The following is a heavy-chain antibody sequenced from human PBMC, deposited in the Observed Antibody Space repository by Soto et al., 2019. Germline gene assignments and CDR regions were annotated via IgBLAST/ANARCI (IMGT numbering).Heavy chain of an antibody. D-gene: IGHD7-27*01. J-gene: IGHJ6*02. CDR1: GGSISSSSYY. V-gene: IGHV4-39*01. Sequence: SETLSLTCTVSGGSISSSSYYWGWIRQPPGKGLEWIGSIYYSGSTYYNPSLKSRVTISVDTSKNQFSLKLSSVTAADTAVYYFARLGGDKTTNWGYYYYGMDVWGQGTTVTVSS. CDR2: IYYSGST. CDR3: ARLGGDKTTNWGYYYYGMDV.